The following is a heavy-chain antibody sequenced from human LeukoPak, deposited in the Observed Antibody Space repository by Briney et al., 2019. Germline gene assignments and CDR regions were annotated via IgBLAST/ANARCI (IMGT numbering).Heavy chain of an antibody. V-gene: IGHV3-74*01. Sequence: GGSLRLSCAASGFTFSNFWMHWVRQAPGKGLVWVALIYGDGSFTRYADSVKGRFTISRDNAKNTVYLQMNSLRVEDTAVYYCARDLNYWGQGTLVTVSS. CDR1: GFTFSNFW. J-gene: IGHJ4*02. CDR2: IYGDGSFT. CDR3: ARDLNY.